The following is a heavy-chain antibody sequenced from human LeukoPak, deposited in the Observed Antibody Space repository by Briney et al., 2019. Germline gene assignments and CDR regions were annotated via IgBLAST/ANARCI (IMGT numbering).Heavy chain of an antibody. V-gene: IGHV4-31*03. CDR1: GGSISSGGYY. J-gene: IGHJ3*02. D-gene: IGHD2-15*01. CDR3: ARDAKLLDAFDI. CDR2: IYYGGST. Sequence: SETLSLTCTVSGGSISSGGYYWSWIRQHPGKGLEWIGYIYYGGSTYYNPSLKSRVTISVDTSKNQFSLKLSSVTAADTAVYYCARDAKLLDAFDIWGQGTMVTVSS.